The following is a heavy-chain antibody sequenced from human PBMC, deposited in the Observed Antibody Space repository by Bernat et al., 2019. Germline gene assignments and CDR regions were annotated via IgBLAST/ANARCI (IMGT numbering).Heavy chain of an antibody. D-gene: IGHD5/OR15-5a*01. J-gene: IGHJ4*02. CDR3: VRSVSGAAGFFDY. CDR2: ISGDGTIT. V-gene: IGHV3-74*01. Sequence: EVKLVESGGGLIQPGGSLRLSCAASGFTFSGAWMHWVRQVPGKGLVWVSRISGDGTITDYADAVKSRFTISRDNAKNTLDLQMNSLRVEDTAVYYCVRSVSGAAGFFDYWGPGSLVTVSS. CDR1: GFTFSGAW.